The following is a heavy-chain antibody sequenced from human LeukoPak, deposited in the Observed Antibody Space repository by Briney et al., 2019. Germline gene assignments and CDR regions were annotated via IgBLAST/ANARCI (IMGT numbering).Heavy chain of an antibody. CDR3: ARQLSSSPGEDYFDY. Sequence: GESLKISCKGSGYSFTSYWIGWVRQMPGKGLEGRGIIYPGDSDTRYSPSFQGQFTISADKSISTAYLQWSSLKASDTAMFYCARQLSSSPGEDYFDYWGQGTLVTVSS. CDR2: IYPGDSDT. J-gene: IGHJ4*02. V-gene: IGHV5-51*01. D-gene: IGHD2-2*01. CDR1: GYSFTSYW.